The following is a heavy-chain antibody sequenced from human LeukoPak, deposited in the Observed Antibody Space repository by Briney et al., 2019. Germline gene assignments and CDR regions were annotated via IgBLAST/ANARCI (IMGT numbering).Heavy chain of an antibody. D-gene: IGHD3-22*01. Sequence: GGSLRLSCAVSGFTFSGFWMSWSRQAPGKGLEWVASINSDGSEGYYADVVKGRFTISRDNAKNSLYLQINSLRAEDTAVYYCAREGYYDSSGYYPFDYWGQGTLVTVSS. J-gene: IGHJ4*02. CDR3: AREGYYDSSGYYPFDY. V-gene: IGHV3-7*03. CDR1: GFTFSGFW. CDR2: INSDGSEG.